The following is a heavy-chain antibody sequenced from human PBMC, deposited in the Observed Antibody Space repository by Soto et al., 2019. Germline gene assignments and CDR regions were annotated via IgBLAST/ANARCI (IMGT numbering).Heavy chain of an antibody. V-gene: IGHV4-4*02. CDR1: GGPINSSNW. Sequence: QVQLQESGPGLVRPSGTLSLTCTVSGGPINSSNWWSWVRQSPGKGLEWIGEVSHTGTANYSPSLRSRLTMSLDKAKNLFSLKLTSVTAADTAIYYCASWSNWNPLYYDGLDVWGQGTTVTVSS. J-gene: IGHJ6*02. CDR2: VSHTGTA. CDR3: ASWSNWNPLYYDGLDV. D-gene: IGHD1-20*01.